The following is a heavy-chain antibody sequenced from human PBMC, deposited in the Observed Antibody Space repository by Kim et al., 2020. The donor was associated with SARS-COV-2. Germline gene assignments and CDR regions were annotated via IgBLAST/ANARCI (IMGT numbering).Heavy chain of an antibody. J-gene: IGHJ5*02. V-gene: IGHV3-13*01. D-gene: IGHD6-6*01. CDR3: VRGSSTAAPKGFDP. Sequence: PGSVKGRFTISRENAKNSLYLQMNSLRVGDTALYYCVRGSSTAAPKGFDPWGQGTLVTVSS.